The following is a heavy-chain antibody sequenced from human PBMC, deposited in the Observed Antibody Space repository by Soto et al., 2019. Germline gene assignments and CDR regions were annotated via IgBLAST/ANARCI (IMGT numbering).Heavy chain of an antibody. Sequence: PSETLSLTCTVSGGCISSRSHFWGWIRQPPGKGLEWIASIYYGGAYNSPSLKSRVTISADTSKNQFSLKLSSVIAADTAVYYCVRQYSGGWYLPHWGLGTLVTVSS. V-gene: IGHV4-39*01. D-gene: IGHD6-19*01. CDR1: GGCISSRSHF. CDR2: IYYGGA. J-gene: IGHJ1*01. CDR3: VRQYSGGWYLPH.